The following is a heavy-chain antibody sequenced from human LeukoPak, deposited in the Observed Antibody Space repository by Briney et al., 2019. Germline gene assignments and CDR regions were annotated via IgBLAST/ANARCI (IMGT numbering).Heavy chain of an antibody. V-gene: IGHV3-30*18. CDR1: GFTFSSYG. J-gene: IGHJ4*02. CDR2: ISYNGNDR. CDR3: VKDASHTGYGYGPFDH. D-gene: IGHD2-2*03. Sequence: GRSLRLSCAASGFTFSSYGMHWVRQAPGKGLEWVALISYNGNDRDHADSVMGRFTISRDNSMNTLYLQMSSLTAEDTAVYSCVKDASHTGYGYGPFDHWGQGTLVTVSS.